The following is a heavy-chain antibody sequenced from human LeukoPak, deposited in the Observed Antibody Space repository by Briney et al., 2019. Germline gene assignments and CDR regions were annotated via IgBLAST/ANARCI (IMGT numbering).Heavy chain of an antibody. CDR1: GGTFSSYA. Sequence: ASVKVSCKASGGTFSSYAISWVRQAPGQGLEWMGGIIPIFGTANYAQKFQGRVTITRDTSASTAYMELSSLRSEDMAVYYCARGVRGSSSPDYYYYMDVWGKGTTVTVSS. CDR3: ARGVRGSSSPDYYYYMDV. CDR2: IIPIFGTA. D-gene: IGHD6-13*01. J-gene: IGHJ6*03. V-gene: IGHV1-69*05.